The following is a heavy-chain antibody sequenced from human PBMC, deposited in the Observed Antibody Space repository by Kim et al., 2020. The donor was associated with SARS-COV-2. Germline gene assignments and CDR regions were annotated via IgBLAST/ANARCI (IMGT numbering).Heavy chain of an antibody. D-gene: IGHD2-2*01. CDR3: ARGGVVPSPHYYMDV. J-gene: IGHJ6*03. CDR2: IYYSGST. V-gene: IGHV4-59*01. CDR1: GGSISNYY. Sequence: SETLSLTCTVSGGSISNYYWSWIRQPPGKGLEWIGYIYYSGSTNYNPSLKSRVTISVDTSKNQFSLKLSSVTAADTAVYYCARGGVVPSPHYYMDVWGKGTTVTVSS.